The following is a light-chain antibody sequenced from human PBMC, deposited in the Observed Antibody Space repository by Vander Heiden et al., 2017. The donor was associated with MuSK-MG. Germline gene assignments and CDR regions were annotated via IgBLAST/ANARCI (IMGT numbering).Light chain of an antibody. V-gene: IGKV2-28*01. CDR2: LGS. CDR1: QSLLHSNGYNY. J-gene: IGKJ4*01. CDR3: MQALQTPRRT. Sequence: IVMTQSPLSLPVTPGEPASISCRSSQSLLHSNGYNYLDWYLQKPGQSPQLLIYLGSNRASGVPDRFSGSGSGTDFTLKISRVEAEDVGVYYCMQALQTPRRTFGGGTKVEIK.